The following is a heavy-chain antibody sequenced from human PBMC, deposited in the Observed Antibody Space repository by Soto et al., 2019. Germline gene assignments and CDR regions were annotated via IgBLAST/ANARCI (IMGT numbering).Heavy chain of an antibody. V-gene: IGHV3-11*06. CDR1: GFTCSDYY. D-gene: IGHD2-15*01. CDR3: ARGGREVAAYYYYYMDV. Sequence: GGSLRLSCAASGFTCSDYYMSWIRQAPGRGLEWISYISGSGTSYTNHADSVQGRFTISRDNAKNSLYLQMNSLRAEDTAVYYCARGGREVAAYYYYYMDVWGKGTTVTVSS. CDR2: ISGSGTSYT. J-gene: IGHJ6*03.